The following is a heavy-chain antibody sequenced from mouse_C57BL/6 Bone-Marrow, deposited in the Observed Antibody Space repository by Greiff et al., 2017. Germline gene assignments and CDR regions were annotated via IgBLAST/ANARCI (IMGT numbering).Heavy chain of an antibody. CDR2: IYPRSGNT. V-gene: IGHV1-81*01. CDR3: ARLGGFRAMDY. J-gene: IGHJ4*01. Sequence: QVQLQQSGAELARPGASVELSCKASGYTFTSYGISWVKQRTGQGLEWIGEIYPRSGNTYYNEKFKGKATLTADKSSSTAYMELRSLTSEDSAVFFCARLGGFRAMDYWGQGTSVTVSS. CDR1: GYTFTSYG.